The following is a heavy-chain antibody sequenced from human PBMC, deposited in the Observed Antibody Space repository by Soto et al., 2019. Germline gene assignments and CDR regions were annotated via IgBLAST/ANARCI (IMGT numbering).Heavy chain of an antibody. CDR2: ITPDGSA. CDR3: ARGGGWRWTPP. V-gene: IGHV4-34*01. Sequence: QVQLQQRGAGLLKPSETLSLTCGVYGGSLSGYYWSWIRQLPGKGLEWIGEITPDGSAAYHPSLRRRAAISLDTSKNQISLEMNSVTVADTGVYYCARGGGWRWTPPWGQGTLVTVSS. CDR1: GGSLSGYY. D-gene: IGHD3-3*01. J-gene: IGHJ4*02.